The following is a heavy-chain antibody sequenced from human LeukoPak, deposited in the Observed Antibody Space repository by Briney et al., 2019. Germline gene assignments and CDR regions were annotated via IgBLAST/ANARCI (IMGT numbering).Heavy chain of an antibody. J-gene: IGHJ4*02. CDR3: AGRDY. Sequence: PSETLSLTCAVSGAPISRYYWSWIRQAAGKGLEWIGRLYTSGTTDYNPSLASEVNISVDRSKNQISLKVTSVTAADTAVYYCAGRDYWGEGILVTVSS. CDR1: GAPISRYY. CDR2: LYTSGTT. V-gene: IGHV4-4*07.